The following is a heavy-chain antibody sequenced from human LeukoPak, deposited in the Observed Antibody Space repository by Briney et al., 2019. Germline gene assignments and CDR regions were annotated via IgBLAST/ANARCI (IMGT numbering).Heavy chain of an antibody. Sequence: SQTLSHTCAISGDSVSSNSAAWHWIRQSPSRGLEWLGRTYYRSKWYNDYAVSVKSRITINPDTSKNQFSLQLNSVTPEDTAVYYCARDGPSYCTNGVCKNWFDPWGQGTLVTVSS. J-gene: IGHJ5*02. CDR1: GDSVSSNSAA. D-gene: IGHD2-8*01. CDR2: TYYRSKWYN. CDR3: ARDGPSYCTNGVCKNWFDP. V-gene: IGHV6-1*01.